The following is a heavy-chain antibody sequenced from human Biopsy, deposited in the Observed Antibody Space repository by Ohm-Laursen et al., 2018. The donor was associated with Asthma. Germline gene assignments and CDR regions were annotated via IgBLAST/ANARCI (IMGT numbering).Heavy chain of an antibody. V-gene: IGHV3-30-3*01. J-gene: IGHJ4*02. CDR3: AREGIAVAHFDY. Sequence: SLRLSCSASGLTFSSYAMHWVRQAPGKGLEWVAVISYDGSNKYYADSVKGRSTISRDNSKNTLYLQMNSLRAEDTAVYYCAREGIAVAHFDYWGQGTLVTVSS. CDR2: ISYDGSNK. D-gene: IGHD6-19*01. CDR1: GLTFSSYA.